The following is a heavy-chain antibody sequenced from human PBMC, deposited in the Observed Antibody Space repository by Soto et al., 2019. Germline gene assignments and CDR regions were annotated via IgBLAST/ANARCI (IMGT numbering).Heavy chain of an antibody. J-gene: IGHJ6*04. V-gene: IGHV5-51*01. CDR3: ARQGRPCSGCGYYYEMDV. D-gene: IGHD6-25*01. CDR1: GFSLNTYW. Sequence: GESLKISCKASGFSLNTYWIAGVRHMPVKGLEWMGAIFPGDSHTKYSPSFECQATISADRSTSTAFVQWDSLRDSDSALYSCARQGRPCSGCGYYYEMDVWGRGSTFTVSS. CDR2: IFPGDSHT.